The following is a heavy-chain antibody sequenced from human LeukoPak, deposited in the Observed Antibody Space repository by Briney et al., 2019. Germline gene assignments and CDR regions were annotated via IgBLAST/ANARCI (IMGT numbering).Heavy chain of an antibody. Sequence: GGSLRLSCAASGFTFSSYSMNWVRQAPGKGLEWVAFIRYDGSNKYYADSVKGRFTISRDNSKNTLYLQMNSLRAEDTAVYYCAKDLGSVAAQYYFDDWGQGTLVTVSS. V-gene: IGHV3-30*02. J-gene: IGHJ4*02. D-gene: IGHD6-19*01. CDR1: GFTFSSYS. CDR2: IRYDGSNK. CDR3: AKDLGSVAAQYYFDD.